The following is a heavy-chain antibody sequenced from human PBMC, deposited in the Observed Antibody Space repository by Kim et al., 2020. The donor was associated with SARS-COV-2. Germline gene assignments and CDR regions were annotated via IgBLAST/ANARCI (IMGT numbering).Heavy chain of an antibody. CDR2: IKSKTDGGTR. D-gene: IGHD3-10*01. CDR3: SATPPVMFRVVKYYNMDV. J-gene: IGHJ6*02. Sequence: GGSLRLSCAASGFTFSDAWMNWVRQAPGKGLEWVGRIKSKTDGGTRDYVAPVKGRFTISRDDSKNTLYMQMNSLKTEDTAVYYCSATPPVMFRVVKYYNMDVWGQGTTVTVS. CDR1: GFTFSDAW. V-gene: IGHV3-15*01.